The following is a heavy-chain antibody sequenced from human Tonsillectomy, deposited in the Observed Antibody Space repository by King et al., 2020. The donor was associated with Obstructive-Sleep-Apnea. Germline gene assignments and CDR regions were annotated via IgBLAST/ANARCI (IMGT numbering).Heavy chain of an antibody. CDR1: GFTFSSYA. D-gene: IGHD2-2*01. Sequence: VQLVESGGGVVQPGRSLRLSCAASGFTFSSYAMHWVRQAPGKGLEWVAVISYDGSNKYYADSVKGRFTISRDNSKNTLYLQMNSLRAEDTAVYYCARDPGYCSSTSCKAFVYWGQGTLVTVSS. J-gene: IGHJ4*02. CDR3: ARDPGYCSSTSCKAFVY. CDR2: ISYDGSNK. V-gene: IGHV3-30-3*01.